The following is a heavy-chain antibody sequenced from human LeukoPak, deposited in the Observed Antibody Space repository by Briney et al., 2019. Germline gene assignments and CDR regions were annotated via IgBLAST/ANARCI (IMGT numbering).Heavy chain of an antibody. J-gene: IGHJ4*02. CDR1: GFTFSSYG. CDR3: AKKRDSGSSWDFDY. CDR2: IQHDGGNQ. V-gene: IGHV3-30*02. Sequence: GGSLRLSCAGSGFTFSSYGMHWVRQAPGKGLEWVAFIQHDGGNQYYADSVKGRFTISRDNSKNTLYLQMNSLRAEDTAVYYCAKKRDSGSSWDFDYWGQGTLVTVSS. D-gene: IGHD1-26*01.